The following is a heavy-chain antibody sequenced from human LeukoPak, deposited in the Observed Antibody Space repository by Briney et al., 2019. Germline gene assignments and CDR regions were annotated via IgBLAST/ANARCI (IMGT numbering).Heavy chain of an antibody. CDR1: GFTFDDYA. V-gene: IGHV3-9*01. Sequence: GGSLRLSCAASGFTFDDYAMHWVRQAPGKGLEWVSGISWNSGSIGYADSVKGRFTISRDNAKNSLYLQMNSLRAEDTALYYCAKDNNDILTGSGQRSWFDPWGQGTLVTVSS. CDR3: AKDNNDILTGSGQRSWFDP. J-gene: IGHJ5*02. CDR2: ISWNSGSI. D-gene: IGHD3-9*01.